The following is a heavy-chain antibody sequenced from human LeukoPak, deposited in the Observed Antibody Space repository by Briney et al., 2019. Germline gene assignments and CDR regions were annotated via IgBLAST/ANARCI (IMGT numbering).Heavy chain of an antibody. J-gene: IGHJ6*03. V-gene: IGHV3-7*01. Sequence: GGSLRLSCTASGFTFGDYAMSWFRQSPGKGLEWVANIKQDGSEKYYVDSVKGRFTISRDNAKNSLYLQMNSLRAEDTAVYYCARLPYYYDSSGTGDYYYMDVWGKGTTVTVSS. CDR1: GFTFGDYA. CDR2: IKQDGSEK. CDR3: ARLPYYYDSSGTGDYYYMDV. D-gene: IGHD3-22*01.